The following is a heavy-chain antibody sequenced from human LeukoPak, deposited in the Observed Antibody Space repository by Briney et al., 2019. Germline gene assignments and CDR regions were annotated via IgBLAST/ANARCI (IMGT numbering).Heavy chain of an antibody. V-gene: IGHV4-59*08. CDR2: IYYSGST. J-gene: IGHJ4*02. CDR3: ARHVPRSCWFDY. Sequence: PSETLSLTCTVSGGSISSYYWSWIRQPPGKGLEWIGYIYYSGSTNYNPSLKSRVTISVDTSKNQFSLKLSSVTAADTAVYYCARHVPRSCWFDYWGQGTLVNVSS. CDR1: GGSISSYY. D-gene: IGHD6-13*01.